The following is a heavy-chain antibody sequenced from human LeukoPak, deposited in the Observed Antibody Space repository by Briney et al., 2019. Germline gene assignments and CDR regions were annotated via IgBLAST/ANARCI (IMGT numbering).Heavy chain of an antibody. CDR2: INPNSGGT. CDR3: ARDTSSGSYSYLDY. J-gene: IGHJ4*02. V-gene: IGHV1-2*02. D-gene: IGHD1-26*01. Sequence: ASVKVSCKASGYTFTGYYMHWVRQAPGQGLEWMGWINPNSGGTNYAQKFQGRVTMTRDTSISTAYMELSRLRSDDTAVYYCARDTSSGSYSYLDYWGQGTLVTVSS. CDR1: GYTFTGYY.